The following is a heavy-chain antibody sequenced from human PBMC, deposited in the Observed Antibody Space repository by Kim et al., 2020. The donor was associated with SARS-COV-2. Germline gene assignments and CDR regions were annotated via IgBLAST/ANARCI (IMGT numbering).Heavy chain of an antibody. V-gene: IGHV2-5*02. CDR3: AHRRGGSCYSGVCYFDF. Sequence: SGPTLVNPTQTLTLTCSFSGFSLTTNEAGVGWIRQPPGKALEWLALIYWDGDIRYSPSLKNRLTITTNTSKNQVVLTMTNMDPVDTATYFCAHRRGGSCYSGVCYFDFWGQGILVTVSS. D-gene: IGHD2-21*02. CDR2: IYWDGDI. CDR1: GFSLTTNEAG. J-gene: IGHJ4*02.